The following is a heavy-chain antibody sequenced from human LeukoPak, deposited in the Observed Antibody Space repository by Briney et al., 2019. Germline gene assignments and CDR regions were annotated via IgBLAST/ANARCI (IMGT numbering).Heavy chain of an antibody. D-gene: IGHD6-25*01. Sequence: SETLSLTCTVSGGSISSYYWSWIRRPPGKGLDWIANIYHTGSTNYNPSLSSRATISIDTAKNQFSLKLTSLTAAEPAVYYCARRGRNSSGWQDYLWGQGTLVTVSS. CDR2: IYHTGST. CDR1: GGSISSYY. J-gene: IGHJ4*02. V-gene: IGHV4-59*01. CDR3: ARRGRNSSGWQDYL.